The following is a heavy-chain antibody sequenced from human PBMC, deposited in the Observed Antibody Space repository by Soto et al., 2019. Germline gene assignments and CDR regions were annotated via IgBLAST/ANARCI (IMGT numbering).Heavy chain of an antibody. CDR2: ITGSGGDT. Sequence: GGSLRLSCAASGFSFYDYVMSWVRQAPGKGLEWVSAITGSGGDTYYADSVKGRFTVSRDNSKNTLFLEVTSLRAEDTAVYYCAKGSASTRPYYFDYWGQGTPVTVSS. CDR3: AKGSASTRPYYFDY. J-gene: IGHJ4*02. D-gene: IGHD6-6*01. V-gene: IGHV3-23*01. CDR1: GFSFYDYV.